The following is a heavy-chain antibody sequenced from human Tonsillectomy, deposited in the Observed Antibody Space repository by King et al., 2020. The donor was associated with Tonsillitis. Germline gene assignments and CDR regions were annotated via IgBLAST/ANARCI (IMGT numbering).Heavy chain of an antibody. CDR3: ARPLYFYGSGSYPWFDP. J-gene: IGHJ5*02. V-gene: IGHV4-39*01. Sequence: QESGPRLVKPSETLSLTCTVSGGSISGSRYYWGWIRQPPGTGLEWIATIYYSGDTYYNPSLKSRVTISVDTSKNQFSLKLNSVTAADTAVYYCARPLYFYGSGSYPWFDPWGQGALVTVSS. D-gene: IGHD3-10*01. CDR1: GGSISGSRYY. CDR2: IYYSGDT.